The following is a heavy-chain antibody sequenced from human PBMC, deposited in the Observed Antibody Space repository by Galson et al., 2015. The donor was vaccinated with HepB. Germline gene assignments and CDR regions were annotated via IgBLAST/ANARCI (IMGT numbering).Heavy chain of an antibody. V-gene: IGHV3-30-3*01. CDR2: ISYDGSNK. CDR3: ARDSEDYGDRDAFDI. J-gene: IGHJ3*02. Sequence: SLRLSCAASGFTFSSYAMHWVRQAPGKGLEWVAVISYDGSNKYYADSVKGRFTISRDNSKNTLYLQMNSLRAEDTAVYYCARDSEDYGDRDAFDIWGQGTMVTVSS. D-gene: IGHD4-17*01. CDR1: GFTFSSYA.